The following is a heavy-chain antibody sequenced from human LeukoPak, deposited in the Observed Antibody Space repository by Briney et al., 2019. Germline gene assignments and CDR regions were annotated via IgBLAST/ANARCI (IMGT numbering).Heavy chain of an antibody. D-gene: IGHD4-23*01. J-gene: IGHJ4*02. CDR3: AHGGSLDY. CDR1: GVSISSYY. Sequence: SETLSLTCTVSGVSISSYYWNWIRQPPGKGLEWIGYIYYSGSTNYNPSLKSRVTISVDTSKNQFSLKLSSVTAADTAVYFCAHGGSLDYWGQGTLVTVSS. V-gene: IGHV4-59*08. CDR2: IYYSGST.